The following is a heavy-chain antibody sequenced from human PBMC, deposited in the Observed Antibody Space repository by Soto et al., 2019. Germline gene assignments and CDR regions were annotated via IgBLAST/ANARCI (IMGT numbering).Heavy chain of an antibody. V-gene: IGHV3-30-3*01. Sequence: HVQLVESGGGVVQPGRSLRLSCAASGFTFSSYAMHWVRQAPGKGLEWVAVISYDGSNKYYADSVKGRFTISRDNSKNTLYLQMNSLRAEVTAVYYCARDPGGTDFAEWTYYFDYWGQGTLVTVSS. CDR1: GFTFSSYA. CDR3: ARDPGGTDFAEWTYYFDY. CDR2: ISYDGSNK. D-gene: IGHD3-3*01. J-gene: IGHJ4*02.